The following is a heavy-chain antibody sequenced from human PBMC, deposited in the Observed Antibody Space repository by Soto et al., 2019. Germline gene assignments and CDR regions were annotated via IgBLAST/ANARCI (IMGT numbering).Heavy chain of an antibody. CDR2: INPNSGGT. J-gene: IGHJ1*01. V-gene: IGHV1-2*02. D-gene: IGHD3-16*01. CDR1: GYTFTGYY. CDR3: ARSYVYPGPAQH. Sequence: ASVKVSCKASGYTFTGYYMHWVRQAPGQGLEWMGWINPNSGGTNYAQKFQGRVTMTRDASISTAYMELSRLRSDDTAVYYCARSYVYPGPAQHWGQGTLVTVSS.